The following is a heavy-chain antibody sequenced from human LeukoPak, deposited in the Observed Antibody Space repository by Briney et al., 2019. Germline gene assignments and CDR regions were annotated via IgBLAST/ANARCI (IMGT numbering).Heavy chain of an antibody. CDR2: IYHSGST. Sequence: PSGTLSLTCAVSGGSISSSNWWSWVRQPPGKGLEWIGEIYHSGSTNYNPSLNSRVTISVDKSKNQFSLKLSSVTAADTAVYYCARDHDCSGGSCYGGWRWFDPWGQGTLVTVSS. CDR1: GGSISSSNW. CDR3: ARDHDCSGGSCYGGWRWFDP. J-gene: IGHJ5*02. V-gene: IGHV4-4*02. D-gene: IGHD2-15*01.